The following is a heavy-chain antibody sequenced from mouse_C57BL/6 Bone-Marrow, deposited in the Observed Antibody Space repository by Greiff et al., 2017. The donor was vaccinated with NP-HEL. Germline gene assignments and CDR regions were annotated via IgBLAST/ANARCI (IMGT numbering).Heavy chain of an antibody. D-gene: IGHD2-1*01. CDR3: AREGLYSFYFDY. CDR2: ISYDGSN. Sequence: LMESGPGLVKPSQSLSLTCSVTGYSITSGYYWNWIRQFPGNKLEWMGYISYDGSNNYNPSLKNRISITRDTSKNQFFLKLNSVTTEDTATYYCAREGLYSFYFDYWGQGTTLTVSS. J-gene: IGHJ2*01. CDR1: GYSITSGYY. V-gene: IGHV3-6*01.